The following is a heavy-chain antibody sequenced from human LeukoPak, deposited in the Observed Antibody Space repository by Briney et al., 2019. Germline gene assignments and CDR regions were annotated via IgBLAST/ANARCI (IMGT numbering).Heavy chain of an antibody. CDR3: AKDRASPELHFDY. CDR1: GGTFSSYA. V-gene: IGHV1-3*01. J-gene: IGHJ4*02. D-gene: IGHD4-23*01. CDR2: INAGNGNT. Sequence: GASVKVSCKASGGTFSSYAISWVRQAPGQGLEWMGWINAGNGNTKYSQKFQGRVTITRDTSASTAYMELSSLRSDDTAVYYCAKDRASPELHFDYWGQGTLVTVSS.